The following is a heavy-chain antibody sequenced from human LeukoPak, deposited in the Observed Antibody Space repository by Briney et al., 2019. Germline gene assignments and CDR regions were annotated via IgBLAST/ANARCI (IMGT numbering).Heavy chain of an antibody. D-gene: IGHD3-22*01. CDR2: IYTSGST. CDR3: ARDRAHYYDSSGYHGAFDI. CDR1: GGSISSRTYY. J-gene: IGHJ3*02. Sequence: SETLSLTCTVSGGSISSRTYYWSWIRQPAGKGLEWIGRIYTSGSTNYNPSLKSRVSMSVDTSKRQFSLKLSSVTAADTAVYYCARDRAHYYDSSGYHGAFDIWGQGTMVAVSS. V-gene: IGHV4-61*02.